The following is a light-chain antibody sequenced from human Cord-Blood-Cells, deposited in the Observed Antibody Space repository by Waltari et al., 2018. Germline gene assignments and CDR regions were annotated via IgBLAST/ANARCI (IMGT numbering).Light chain of an antibody. V-gene: IGLV2-14*01. J-gene: IGLJ3*02. CDR2: DVS. CDR1: SSDVGGYNY. Sequence: QSALTQPASVSGSPGQSITISCTGTSSDVGGYNYVSWYQQHPGKAPKLMIYDVSKRPSGVSKRFYGSKSGNTASLTISGRQAEDEADYCCSSYTSSSSRVFGGGTKLTVL. CDR3: SSYTSSSSRV.